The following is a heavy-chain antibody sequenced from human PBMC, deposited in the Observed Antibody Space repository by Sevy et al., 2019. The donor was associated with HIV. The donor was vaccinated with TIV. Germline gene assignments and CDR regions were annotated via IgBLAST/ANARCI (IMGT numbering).Heavy chain of an antibody. CDR3: ARDGEEDTAMGIGYFDY. CDR1: GFTFSSYA. V-gene: IGHV3-30*04. J-gene: IGHJ4*02. Sequence: GGSLRLSCAASGFTFSSYAMHWVRQAPGKGLEWVAVISYDGSNKYYADSVKGRFTISRDNSKNTLYLQMNSLRAEDTAVYYCARDGEEDTAMGIGYFDYWGQGTLVTVSS. D-gene: IGHD5-18*01. CDR2: ISYDGSNK.